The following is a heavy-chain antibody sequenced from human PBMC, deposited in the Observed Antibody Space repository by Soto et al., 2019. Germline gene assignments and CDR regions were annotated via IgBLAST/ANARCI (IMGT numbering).Heavy chain of an antibody. CDR2: VTPYKADT. CDR3: ATDGPSNSGNLYAFDI. Sequence: QAQLVQSGAEVQKSGASVRVSCKASGYTLTNYGVTWVRQAPGQGLEWLGRVTPYKADTNSAQNLQGRVTMATDTSTNTAYLELRSLRSAATAVYFCATDGPSNSGNLYAFDIWGQGTMVTVSA. CDR1: GYTLTNYG. V-gene: IGHV1-18*04. D-gene: IGHD5-12*01. J-gene: IGHJ3*02.